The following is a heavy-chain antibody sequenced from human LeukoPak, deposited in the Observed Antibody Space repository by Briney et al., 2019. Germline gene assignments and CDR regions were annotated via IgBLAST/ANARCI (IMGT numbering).Heavy chain of an antibody. V-gene: IGHV3-48*03. CDR3: ARDQLSYYYDTLPFFYYGMDV. CDR1: GFTFSSYE. D-gene: IGHD3-22*01. CDR2: ISSSGSTI. Sequence: QPGGSLRLSCAASGFTFSSYEMNWVRQAPGKGLEWVSYISSSGSTIYYADSVKGRFTTSRDNAKNSLYLQMNSLRAEDTAVYYCARDQLSYYYDTLPFFYYGMDVCGQGTTVTVSS. J-gene: IGHJ6*02.